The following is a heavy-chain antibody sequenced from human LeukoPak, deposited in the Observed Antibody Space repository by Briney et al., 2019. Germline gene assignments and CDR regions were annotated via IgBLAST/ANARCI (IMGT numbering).Heavy chain of an antibody. CDR2: ISSSSSYI. V-gene: IGHV3-21*01. Sequence: GGSLRLSCAASGFTFSSYSMNWVRQAPGKGLEWVSSISSSSSYIYYADSVKGRFTISRDNAKNSLYLQMNSLRAEDTAVYYCAKDVPVGTMFGRGQDYFDYWGQGTLVTVSS. CDR1: GFTFSSYS. CDR3: AKDVPVGTMFGRGQDYFDY. D-gene: IGHD3-3*01. J-gene: IGHJ4*02.